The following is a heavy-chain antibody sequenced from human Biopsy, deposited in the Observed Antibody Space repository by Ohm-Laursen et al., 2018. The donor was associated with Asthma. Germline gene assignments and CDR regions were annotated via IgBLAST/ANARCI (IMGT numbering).Heavy chain of an antibody. V-gene: IGHV1-69*13. CDR1: GDSFSNYA. Sequence: SVKVSCKVSGDSFSNYAISWVRQAPGQGLAWMGGLIPVLGTPDHAQMFEGRVTITADESTSTAYMELSSLSSEDTAVYYCARGYSGSDRIVYYYSGLEVWGQGTTVTVSS. D-gene: IGHD5-12*01. J-gene: IGHJ6*02. CDR3: ARGYSGSDRIVYYYSGLEV. CDR2: LIPVLGTP.